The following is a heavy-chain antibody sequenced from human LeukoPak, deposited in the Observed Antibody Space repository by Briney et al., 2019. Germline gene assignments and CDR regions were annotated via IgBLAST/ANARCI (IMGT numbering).Heavy chain of an antibody. V-gene: IGHV4-39*07. CDR3: ARDLESGGSGFFDY. D-gene: IGHD3-3*01. J-gene: IGHJ4*02. Sequence: SETLSLTCTVSGGSISSSSYYWGWIRQPPGRGLEWIGSIFYSGSTYYNPSPKSRVTTSLDTSKNQFSLKLSSVTAADTAVYYCARDLESGGSGFFDYWGQGTLVTVSS. CDR2: IFYSGST. CDR1: GGSISSSSYY.